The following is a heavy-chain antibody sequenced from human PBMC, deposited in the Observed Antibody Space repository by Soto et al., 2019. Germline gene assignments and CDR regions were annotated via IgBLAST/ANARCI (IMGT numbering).Heavy chain of an antibody. V-gene: IGHV6-1*01. CDR1: GDSVSSKSAA. CDR2: TYYRSKWYN. J-gene: IGHJ4*02. D-gene: IGHD1-26*01. CDR3: ARSGNEGAVDY. Sequence: SQTLSLTCAISGDSVSSKSAALNLIRQSPSRGPEWLGRTYYRSKWYNEYAVSVKSRIIINPDTSKNQFSLQLNSVTPEDTAVYYCARSGNEGAVDYWGQGTLVTVSS.